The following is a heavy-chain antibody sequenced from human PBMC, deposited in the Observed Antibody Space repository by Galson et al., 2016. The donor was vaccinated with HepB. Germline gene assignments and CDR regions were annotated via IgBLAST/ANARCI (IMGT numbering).Heavy chain of an antibody. Sequence: SLRLSCAASGYTFSSYAMSWVRQAPGKGLEWVSGIGGSGGSAYYADSVKGRFTISRDNSKNTLYLQMNSLRAEDTAVYYCARGNTVPGAFLFDYWGRGTMVT. J-gene: IGHJ4*03. CDR2: IGGSGGSA. CDR3: ARGNTVPGAFLFDY. CDR1: GYTFSSYA. D-gene: IGHD2-2*01. V-gene: IGHV3-23*01.